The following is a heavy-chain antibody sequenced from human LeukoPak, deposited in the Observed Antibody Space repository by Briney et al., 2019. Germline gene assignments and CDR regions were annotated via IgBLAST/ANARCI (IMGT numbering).Heavy chain of an antibody. Sequence: SETLSLTCTVSGGSISSYYWSWIRQPAGKGLEWIGRIYTSGSTNYNPSLKSRVTMSVDTSKNQFSLKLSSVTAADTAVYYCAKDRTYYGSGSYLKKESVSDYWGQGTLVTVSS. CDR3: AKDRTYYGSGSYLKKESVSDY. CDR1: GGSISSYY. J-gene: IGHJ4*02. D-gene: IGHD3-10*01. CDR2: IYTSGST. V-gene: IGHV4-4*07.